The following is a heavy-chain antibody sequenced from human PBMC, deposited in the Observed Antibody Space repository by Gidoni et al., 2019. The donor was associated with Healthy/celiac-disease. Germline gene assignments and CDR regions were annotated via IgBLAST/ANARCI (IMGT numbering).Heavy chain of an antibody. Sequence: EVQLVESGGGLIQPGGSLRLSCAASGFTVSSNYMSWVRQAPGKGLEWVSVIYSGGSTYYADSVKGRFTISRDNSKNTLYLQMNSLRAEDTAVYYCATATVGATTGAFDIWGQGTMVTVSS. CDR3: ATATVGATTGAFDI. CDR2: IYSGGST. V-gene: IGHV3-53*01. J-gene: IGHJ3*02. D-gene: IGHD1-26*01. CDR1: GFTVSSNY.